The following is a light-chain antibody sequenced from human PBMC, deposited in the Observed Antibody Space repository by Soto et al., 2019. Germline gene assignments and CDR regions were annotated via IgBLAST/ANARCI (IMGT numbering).Light chain of an antibody. CDR1: QSLNSIY. V-gene: IGKV3-20*01. J-gene: IGKJ4*01. Sequence: EIVLTQSPGTLSLSPGERATLSCRASQSLNSIYLAWYRQKPGQTPRLLMFGASSRATGIPDRISGSGSGTEFTLTISSLQSEDFAVYYCQHYNNWLGTFGGGTKVDIK. CDR2: GAS. CDR3: QHYNNWLGT.